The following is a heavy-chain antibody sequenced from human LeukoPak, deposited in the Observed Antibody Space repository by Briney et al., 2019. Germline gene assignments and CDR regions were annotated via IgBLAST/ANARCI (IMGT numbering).Heavy chain of an antibody. CDR1: GGSISIYY. CDR3: ARLTVDTAILFDY. V-gene: IGHV4-59*08. Sequence: SETLSLTCTVSGGSISIYYWSWIRQPPGKGLEWIGYIYHSGSTNYTPSLKSRVTISVDTSKNQFSLKLSCVTAADTAGYYCARLTVDTAILFDYWGQGTLVTVSS. J-gene: IGHJ4*02. D-gene: IGHD5-18*01. CDR2: IYHSGST.